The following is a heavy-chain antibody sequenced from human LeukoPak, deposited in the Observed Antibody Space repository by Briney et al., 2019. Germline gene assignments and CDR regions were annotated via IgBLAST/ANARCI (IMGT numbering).Heavy chain of an antibody. Sequence: GGSLRLSCAASGFTFSNAWMAWLRQSPGMGLEWIGHIKTKADGGTTNYAGSLKDRFTISRDDSENTLYLQMSGLHTEDTAVYYCATQAQGYCRGGSCYSFDYWGQGTLVTVSS. D-gene: IGHD2-15*01. CDR1: GFTFSNAW. CDR2: IKTKADGGTT. J-gene: IGHJ4*02. CDR3: ATQAQGYCRGGSCYSFDY. V-gene: IGHV3-15*01.